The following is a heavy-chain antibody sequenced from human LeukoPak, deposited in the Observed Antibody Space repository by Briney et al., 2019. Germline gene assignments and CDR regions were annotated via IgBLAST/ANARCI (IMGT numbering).Heavy chain of an antibody. V-gene: IGHV1-46*01. CDR2: INLNAVTT. CDR3: AREGAAEAKNFDY. D-gene: IGHD6-25*01. Sequence: GASVKVSCKASGGTFSSYAISWVRQAPGQGLEWVGIINLNAVTTRYAQKFQGRITVTRDTSTSTVYMELSSLRSEDTAVYFCAREGAAEAKNFDYWGQGTLVTVSS. J-gene: IGHJ4*02. CDR1: GGTFSSYA.